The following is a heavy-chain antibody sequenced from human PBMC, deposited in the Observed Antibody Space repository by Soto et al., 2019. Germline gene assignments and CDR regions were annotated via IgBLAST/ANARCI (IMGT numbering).Heavy chain of an antibody. CDR3: AKEGQNIVVVPAAYANWFDP. J-gene: IGHJ5*02. V-gene: IGHV3-23*01. CDR1: GFTFSSYA. D-gene: IGHD2-2*01. Sequence: PGGALRLSCAASGFTFSSYAMIWVRQAPGKGLEWVSAISGSGGSTYYADSVKGRFTISRDNSKNTLYLQMNSLRAEDTAVYYCAKEGQNIVVVPAAYANWFDPWGQGTLVTVSS. CDR2: ISGSGGST.